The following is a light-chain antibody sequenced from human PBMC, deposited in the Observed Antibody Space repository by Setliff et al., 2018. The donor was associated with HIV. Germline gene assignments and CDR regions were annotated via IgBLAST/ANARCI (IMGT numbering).Light chain of an antibody. CDR1: SSDVGGSNY. CDR3: SSYTFSSTPYV. CDR2: EVS. Sequence: ALTQPASVSGSPGQTITISCTGTSSDVGGSNYVSWYQQHPGKAPKLMIYEVSNRPSWVSNRFSGSKSGNTASLTISGLQAEDEADYYCSSYTFSSTPYVFGTGTKVTVL. V-gene: IGLV2-14*01. J-gene: IGLJ1*01.